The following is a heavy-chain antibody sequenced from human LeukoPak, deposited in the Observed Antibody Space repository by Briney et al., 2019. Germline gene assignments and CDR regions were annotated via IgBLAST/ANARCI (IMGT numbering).Heavy chain of an antibody. CDR3: ARDSVAAMVRLAFDI. Sequence: GGSLRLSCAASGFTFSSYWMSWVRQAPGKGLEWVANIKQDGSEKYYVDSVKGRFTISRDNAKNSLYLQMNSLRAEDTAVYYCARDSVAAMVRLAFDIWGQGTMVTASS. V-gene: IGHV3-7*01. J-gene: IGHJ3*02. CDR1: GFTFSSYW. D-gene: IGHD5-18*01. CDR2: IKQDGSEK.